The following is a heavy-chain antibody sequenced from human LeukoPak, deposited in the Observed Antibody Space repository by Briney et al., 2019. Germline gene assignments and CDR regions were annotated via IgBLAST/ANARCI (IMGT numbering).Heavy chain of an antibody. J-gene: IGHJ6*02. D-gene: IGHD3-3*01. CDR3: ARAGFGVVIKGGPGYYYGMDV. Sequence: ASVKVSCKASGGTFSSYAISWVRQAPGHGLEWMGGIIPIFGTANYAQKFQGRVTITADESTSTAYMELRSLRSEDPAVYYCARAGFGVVIKGGPGYYYGMDVWGQGTTVTVSS. CDR1: GGTFSSYA. CDR2: IIPIFGTA. V-gene: IGHV1-69*13.